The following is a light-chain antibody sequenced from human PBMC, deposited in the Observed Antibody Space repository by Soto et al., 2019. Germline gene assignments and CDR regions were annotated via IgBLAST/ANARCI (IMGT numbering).Light chain of an antibody. CDR2: EVS. V-gene: IGLV2-14*01. CDR3: SSYTSSSTLV. CDR1: GRAVGGYNY. J-gene: IGLJ2*01. Sequence: QSVLTQPASVSGLLGSWITISCPGTGRAVGGYNYVSWYQQHPGKAPKLMIYEVSNRPSGVSNRFSGSKSGNTASLTISGLQAEDEADYYCSSYTSSSTLVFGGGTKLTVL.